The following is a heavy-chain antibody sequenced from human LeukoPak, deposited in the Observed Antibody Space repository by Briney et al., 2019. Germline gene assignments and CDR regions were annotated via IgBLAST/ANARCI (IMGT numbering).Heavy chain of an antibody. CDR3: ARVLLRYSFDY. CDR1: GGSISSYF. CDR2: IYYSGST. J-gene: IGHJ4*02. Sequence: SETLSLTCTVSGGSISSYFWSWIRQPPGKGLEWIGYIYYSGSTNYNPSLKSRVTISVDTSKNQFSLKLTSVTAADTAVYYRARVLLRYSFDYWGQGTLVTVSS. V-gene: IGHV4-59*01.